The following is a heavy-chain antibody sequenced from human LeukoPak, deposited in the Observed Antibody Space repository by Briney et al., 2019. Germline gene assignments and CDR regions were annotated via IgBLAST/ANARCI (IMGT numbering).Heavy chain of an antibody. CDR1: GFTVITND. CDR2: LYSDGNT. Sequence: GGSLRLPCAASGFTVITNDLTWVRQAPGKGLEWVSVLYSDGNTKYADSVQGRFTISRDNSKNTLYLEMNSLSPDDTAVYYCARGVEPLAANTLAYWGQGTLVTVSS. CDR3: ARGVEPLAANTLAY. V-gene: IGHV3-53*01. J-gene: IGHJ4*02. D-gene: IGHD1-14*01.